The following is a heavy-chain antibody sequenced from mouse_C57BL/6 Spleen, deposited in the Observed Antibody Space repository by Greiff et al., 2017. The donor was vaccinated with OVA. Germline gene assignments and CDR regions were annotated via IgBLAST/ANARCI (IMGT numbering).Heavy chain of an antibody. Sequence: VQLQQPGTELVKPGASVKLSCKASGYTFTSYWMHWVKQRPGQGLEWIGNINPSNGGTNYNEKFKSKATLTVDKSSSTAYMQLSSLTSEDSAVYSCARPYYDYDGLYYAMDYWGQGTSVTVSS. CDR3: ARPYYDYDGLYYAMDY. V-gene: IGHV1-53*01. CDR2: INPSNGGT. J-gene: IGHJ4*01. D-gene: IGHD2-4*01. CDR1: GYTFTSYW.